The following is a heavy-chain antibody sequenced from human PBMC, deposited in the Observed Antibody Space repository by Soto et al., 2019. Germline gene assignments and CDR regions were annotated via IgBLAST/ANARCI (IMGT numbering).Heavy chain of an antibody. Sequence: EVQLVESGGDLVQPGGSLRLSCAVSGFTVSSYYMSWVRQAPGEGLEWVSVIYTGGGTNYADSVKGRFTISRDNSKNTLYLQMNSLRAEDTAVYYCARTVVEVCSGISCSGGAFDIWGQGTMVTVSS. CDR3: ARTVVEVCSGISCSGGAFDI. J-gene: IGHJ3*02. D-gene: IGHD2-2*01. CDR2: IYTGGGT. V-gene: IGHV3-66*01. CDR1: GFTVSSYY.